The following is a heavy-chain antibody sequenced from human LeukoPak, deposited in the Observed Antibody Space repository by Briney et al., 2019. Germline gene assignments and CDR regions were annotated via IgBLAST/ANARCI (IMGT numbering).Heavy chain of an antibody. CDR3: ARGRPGGSFDY. CDR1: GGSFSGYY. J-gene: IGHJ4*02. V-gene: IGHV4-34*01. D-gene: IGHD3-16*01. Sequence: TSETLSLTCAVYGGSFSGYYWGWIRQPPGKGLEWIGEINHSGSTNYNPSLKSRVTISVDTSKNQFSLKLSSVTAADTAVYYCARGRPGGSFDYWGQGTLVTVSS. CDR2: INHSGST.